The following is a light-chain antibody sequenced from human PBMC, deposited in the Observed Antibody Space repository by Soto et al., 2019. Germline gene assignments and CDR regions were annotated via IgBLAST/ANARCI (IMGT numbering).Light chain of an antibody. V-gene: IGKV1-5*01. CDR1: QSIRSW. J-gene: IGKJ4*01. Sequence: DIQMTQSPSTLSASVGDRVTMTCRASQSIRSWLAWYQQKPGKAPKLLIYDASSLESGVPSRFSRRRSGTEFTLTISSLQPDDFGTYYCQQYESYSPLTFGGGTKV. CDR2: DAS. CDR3: QQYESYSPLT.